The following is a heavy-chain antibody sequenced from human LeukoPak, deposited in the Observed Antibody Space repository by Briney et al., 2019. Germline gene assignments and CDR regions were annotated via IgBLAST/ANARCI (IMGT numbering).Heavy chain of an antibody. D-gene: IGHD3-3*01. CDR2: ISYDGSNK. V-gene: IGHV3-30-3*01. Sequence: GGSLRLSCAASGFTFSSYAMHWVRQAPGKGLEWVAVISYDGSNKYYADSVKGRFTISRDNSKNTLYLQMNSLRAEDTAVYYCARAFLGGILEWLPMTHWGQGTLVTVSS. CDR1: GFTFSSYA. CDR3: ARAFLGGILEWLPMTH. J-gene: IGHJ4*02.